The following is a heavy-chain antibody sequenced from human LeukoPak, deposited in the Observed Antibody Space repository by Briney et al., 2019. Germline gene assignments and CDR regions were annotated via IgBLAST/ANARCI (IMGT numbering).Heavy chain of an antibody. V-gene: IGHV6-1*01. CDR2: TYYRSKWYN. CDR3: ATHKIYYGADF. D-gene: IGHD3-10*01. CDR1: GDSVSSNSAA. J-gene: IGHJ4*02. Sequence: SQTLSLTCAISGDSVSSNSAAWSWIRQSPSRGLEWLGRTYYRSKWYNDYAVSVKSRITINPDTSKNQFSLKLSSVTAADTAVYYCATHKIYYGADFWGQGTLVTVSS.